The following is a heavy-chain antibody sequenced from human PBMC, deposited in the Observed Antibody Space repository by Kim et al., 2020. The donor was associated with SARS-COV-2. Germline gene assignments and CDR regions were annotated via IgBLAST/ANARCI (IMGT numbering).Heavy chain of an antibody. Sequence: GGSLRLSCAASGFIFSSYSMNWVRQAPGKGLEWVSSISSSGSHIYYADSVKGRFTISRDNAKNSLYLQLNSLRAEDTAVYYCARELGSGEDFYYNDMDVWGQGTTVTVSS. J-gene: IGHJ6*01. CDR2: ISSSGSHI. D-gene: IGHD6-19*01. CDR3: ARELGSGEDFYYNDMDV. V-gene: IGHV3-21*01. CDR1: GFIFSSYS.